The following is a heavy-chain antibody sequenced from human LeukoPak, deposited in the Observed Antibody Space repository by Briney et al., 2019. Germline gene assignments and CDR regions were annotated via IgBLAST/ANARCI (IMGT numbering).Heavy chain of an antibody. J-gene: IGHJ4*02. Sequence: GGSLRLSCAASGFTFSDYYMSWIRQAPGKGLEWLSYINPTSGYTPYADSVRGRFTISRDNSKNTLYLQMSSLRAEDTAVYYCVKDGSGSYYTYYFDYWGQGTLVTVSS. D-gene: IGHD3-10*01. CDR3: VKDGSGSYYTYYFDY. CDR1: GFTFSDYY. V-gene: IGHV3-11*06. CDR2: INPTSGYT.